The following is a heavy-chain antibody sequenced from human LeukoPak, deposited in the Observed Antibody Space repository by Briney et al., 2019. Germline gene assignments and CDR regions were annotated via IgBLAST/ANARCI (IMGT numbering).Heavy chain of an antibody. D-gene: IGHD4-17*01. V-gene: IGHV3-7*03. CDR2: IKQDGSAK. CDR1: GFTFSSYW. CDR3: ARGNDYGDHIGIYFDY. Sequence: GGSLRLSCAASGFTFSSYWMSWVRQAPGKGLEWVANIKQDGSAKYYVDSVKGRFTISRDNAKNSLYLRINSLRDVDTAVYYCARGNDYGDHIGIYFDYWGQGTLVTVSS. J-gene: IGHJ4*02.